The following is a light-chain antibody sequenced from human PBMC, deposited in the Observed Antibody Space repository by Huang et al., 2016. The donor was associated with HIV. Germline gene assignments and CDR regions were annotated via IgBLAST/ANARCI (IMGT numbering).Light chain of an antibody. CDR1: QSISSY. CDR3: QQSYSTLRYT. Sequence: DIQMTQSPSSLSASVGDRVTITCRASQSISSYLNWDQQKPGKAPKLLIYAASSLQSWVASRFSGSGSGTDFTLTISSLQPEDFATYYCQQSYSTLRYTFGQGTKLEIK. J-gene: IGKJ2*01. V-gene: IGKV1-39*01. CDR2: AAS.